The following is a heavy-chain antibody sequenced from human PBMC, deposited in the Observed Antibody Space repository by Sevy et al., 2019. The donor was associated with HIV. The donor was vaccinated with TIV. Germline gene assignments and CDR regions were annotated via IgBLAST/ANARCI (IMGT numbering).Heavy chain of an antibody. CDR1: GFTFSSYW. CDR3: ARRYFDL. CDR2: IRQDGNEI. V-gene: IGHV3-7*01. Sequence: GGSLRLSCAASGFTFSSYWMSWVRQAPGKGLEWVANIRQDGNEIYYADSVKGRFTISRDNAKESLYLQMTNLRVEDTAFYYCARRYFDLWGQGILVTVSS. J-gene: IGHJ4*02.